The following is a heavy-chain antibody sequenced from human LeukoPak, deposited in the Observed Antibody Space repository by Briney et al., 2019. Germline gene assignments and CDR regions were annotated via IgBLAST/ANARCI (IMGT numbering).Heavy chain of an antibody. CDR3: ARGAGAFDY. Sequence: PSETLSLTCTVSGVSISPYYWSWIRQPPGKGLEWIGYIYYSGSTTYNPSLKSPVTISVDTSRNQFSLKLSSVTAADTAVYYCARGAGAFDYWGHGPLVTVSS. J-gene: IGHJ4*01. V-gene: IGHV4-59*01. CDR2: IYYSGST. CDR1: GVSISPYY. D-gene: IGHD6-19*01.